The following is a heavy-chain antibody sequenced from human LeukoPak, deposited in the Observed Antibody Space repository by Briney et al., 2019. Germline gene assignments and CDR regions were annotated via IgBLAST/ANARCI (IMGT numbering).Heavy chain of an antibody. Sequence: ASVKVSCKASGGTFSSYAISWVRQAPGQGLERMGGIIPVFGTANYAQEFQGRVTITADKSTSTAYMELSSLRSEDTAVYYCARGPTTGEDYYYYYMDVWGKGTTVTVSS. J-gene: IGHJ6*03. V-gene: IGHV1-69*06. CDR1: GGTFSSYA. D-gene: IGHD3-16*01. CDR3: ARGPTTGEDYYYYYMDV. CDR2: IIPVFGTA.